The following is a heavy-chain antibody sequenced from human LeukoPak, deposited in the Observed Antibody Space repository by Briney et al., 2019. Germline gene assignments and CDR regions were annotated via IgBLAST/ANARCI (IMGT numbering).Heavy chain of an antibody. D-gene: IGHD1-26*01. Sequence: GGSLRLSCAASGFTFSSYWMHWVRQAPGKGLVWVSRINSDGSSTSYADSVKGRFTISRDNAKNTLYLQMNSLRAEDTAVYYCAREVGAYYFDYWGQGTLVTVSS. V-gene: IGHV3-74*01. CDR3: AREVGAYYFDY. CDR2: INSDGSST. J-gene: IGHJ4*02. CDR1: GFTFSSYW.